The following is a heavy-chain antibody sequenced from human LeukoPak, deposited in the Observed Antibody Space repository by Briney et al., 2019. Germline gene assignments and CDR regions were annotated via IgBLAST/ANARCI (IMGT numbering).Heavy chain of an antibody. CDR1: VYTVTNQY. V-gene: IGHV1-46*01. D-gene: IGHD4-17*01. CDR2: INPRGGST. Sequence: ASVSVSFKSSVYTVTNQYIHWVGQAPGQGREWMGIINPRGGSTTYAQKFPGRVTMTRDPSTSTVYMELTSLRAEDTAVYYCASTTVTTFDYWGQGTLVTVSS. CDR3: ASTTVTTFDY. J-gene: IGHJ4*02.